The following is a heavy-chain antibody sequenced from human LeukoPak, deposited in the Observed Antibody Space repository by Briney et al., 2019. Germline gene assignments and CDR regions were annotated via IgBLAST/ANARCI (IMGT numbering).Heavy chain of an antibody. Sequence: GGSLRLSCAASGFTFSNYWMSWVRQAPGKGLEWVANIKEGGSEKSYVDSVKGRFTISRDNAKNSLYLQMNSLRAEDTAVCYCAGESSSSWYCDYWGQGTLVTVSS. CDR3: AGESSSSWYCDY. CDR1: GFTFSNYW. CDR2: IKEGGSEK. J-gene: IGHJ4*02. D-gene: IGHD6-13*01. V-gene: IGHV3-7*01.